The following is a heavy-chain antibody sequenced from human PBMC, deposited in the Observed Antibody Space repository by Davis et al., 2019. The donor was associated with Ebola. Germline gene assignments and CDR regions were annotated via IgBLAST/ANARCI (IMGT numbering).Heavy chain of an antibody. J-gene: IGHJ5*02. CDR2: ISGSGGTGGST. V-gene: IGHV3-23*01. D-gene: IGHD3-3*01. CDR3: AKGSLGQGFLEWLDI. Sequence: GESLKISCAASGFTFSSYAMSWVRQAPGKGLEWVSAISGSGGTGGSTYYADSVKGRFTISRDNSKNTLYLQMNSLSAEDTAVYYCAKGSLGQGFLEWLDIWGQGTLVTVSS. CDR1: GFTFSSYA.